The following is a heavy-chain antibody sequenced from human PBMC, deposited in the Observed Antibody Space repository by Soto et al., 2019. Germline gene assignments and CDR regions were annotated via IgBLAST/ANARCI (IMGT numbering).Heavy chain of an antibody. CDR2: MNPNSGNT. D-gene: IGHD6-6*01. CDR3: ARGPRNIAARRPSKNWFDP. V-gene: IGHV1-8*01. J-gene: IGHJ5*02. CDR1: GYTFTSYD. Sequence: ASVKVSCKASGYTFTSYDINWVRQATGQGLEWMGWMNPNSGNTGYAQKFQGRVTMTRNTSISTAYMELSSLRSEDTAVYYCARGPRNIAARRPSKNWFDPWGQGTLVTVSS.